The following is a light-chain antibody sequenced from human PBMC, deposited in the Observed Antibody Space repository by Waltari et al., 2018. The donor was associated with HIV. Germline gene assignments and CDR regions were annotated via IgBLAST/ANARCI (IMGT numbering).Light chain of an antibody. Sequence: QSALTQPASVSASPGQSITISCTGTSSDVGGYKYVSWYRQHPGKAPKVIIYEVNRRPSGVSNRFSASTCGNSAPLPITGLQPEDEADYFCSSYTSSSTHVFGPGTKVTVL. CDR3: SSYTSSSTHV. V-gene: IGLV2-14*03. CDR1: SSDVGGYKY. CDR2: EVN. J-gene: IGLJ1*01.